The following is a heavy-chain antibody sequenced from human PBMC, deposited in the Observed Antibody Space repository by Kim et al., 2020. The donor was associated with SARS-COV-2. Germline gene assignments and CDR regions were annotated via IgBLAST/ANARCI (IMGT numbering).Heavy chain of an antibody. Sequence: GGSLRLSCAASGFTFSNAWMSWVRQAPGKGLEWVGRIKSKTDGGTTDYAAPVKSRFTISRDDSKNTLYLQMNSLKTEDTAVYYCTTDLAMVRGGHDAFDIWGKGTMVTVSP. CDR2: IKSKTDGGTT. J-gene: IGHJ3*02. CDR3: TTDLAMVRGGHDAFDI. V-gene: IGHV3-15*01. CDR1: GFTFSNAW. D-gene: IGHD3-10*01.